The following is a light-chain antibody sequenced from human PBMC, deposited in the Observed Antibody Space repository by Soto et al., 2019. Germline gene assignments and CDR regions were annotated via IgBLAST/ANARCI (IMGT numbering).Light chain of an antibody. CDR1: QNINKL. V-gene: IGKV1-5*03. J-gene: IGKJ1*01. CDR3: QQYSTDWT. CDR2: RAS. Sequence: DIQLMQSPSTLSASVGDRVNMTCRASQNINKLLAWYQQKPGKAPNLLIYRASTLQSGVPSRFSGSGSGTEFTLTISSLQPDDFATYYCQQYSTDWTFGQGTKVEIK.